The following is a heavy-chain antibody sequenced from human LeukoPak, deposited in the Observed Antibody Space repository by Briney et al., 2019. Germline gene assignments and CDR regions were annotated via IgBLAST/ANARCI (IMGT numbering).Heavy chain of an antibody. J-gene: IGHJ3*02. CDR1: GGSFSGYY. D-gene: IGHD3-9*01. V-gene: IGHV4-34*01. CDR3: ARHGGITIFFTRDAFDI. Sequence: SETLSLTCAVYGGSFSGYYWSWIRQPPGKGLEWIGEINHSGSTNYNPSLKSRVTISVDTSKNQFSLKLSSVTAADTAVYYCARHGGITIFFTRDAFDIWGQGTMVTVSS. CDR2: INHSGST.